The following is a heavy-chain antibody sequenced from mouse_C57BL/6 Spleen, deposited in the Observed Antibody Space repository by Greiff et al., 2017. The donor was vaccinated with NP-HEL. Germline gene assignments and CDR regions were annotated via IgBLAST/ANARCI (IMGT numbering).Heavy chain of an antibody. V-gene: IGHV1-82*01. CDR1: GYAFSSSW. CDR2: IYPGDGDT. CDR3: ARPLYYSNYDYYAMDY. D-gene: IGHD2-5*01. Sequence: QVQLQQSGPELVKPGASVKISCKASGYAFSSSWMNWVKQRPGKGLEWIGRIYPGDGDTNYNGKFKGKATLTVDKSSSTAYMQLSSLTSEDSAVYFCARPLYYSNYDYYAMDYWGQGTSVTVSS. J-gene: IGHJ4*01.